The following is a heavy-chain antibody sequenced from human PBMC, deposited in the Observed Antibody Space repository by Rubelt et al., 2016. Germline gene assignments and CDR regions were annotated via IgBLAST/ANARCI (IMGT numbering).Heavy chain of an antibody. Sequence: QVQLQQWGAGLLKPSETLSLTCAVYGGSFSGYYWSWIRQPLGKGLEWIGEINHSGSTNYNPSLKSRVTISVDTSKNQFSLKLISVTAADTAVYYCARVSGWYRAPGQDFDYWGQGTLVTVSS. D-gene: IGHD6-19*01. V-gene: IGHV4-34*01. CDR1: GGSFSGYY. CDR3: ARVSGWYRAPGQDFDY. J-gene: IGHJ4*02. CDR2: INHSGST.